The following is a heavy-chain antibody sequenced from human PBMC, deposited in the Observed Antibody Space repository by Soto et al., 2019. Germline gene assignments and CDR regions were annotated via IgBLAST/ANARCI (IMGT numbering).Heavy chain of an antibody. Sequence: ASVKVSCKASGYTFTGYYMHWVRQAPGQGLEWMGWINPNSGGTNYAQKFQGWVTMTRDTSISTAYMELSRLRSDDTAVYYCARGDIVVVPAAIHYYYYMDVWGKGTTVTVSS. V-gene: IGHV1-2*04. CDR3: ARGDIVVVPAAIHYYYYMDV. D-gene: IGHD2-2*02. CDR2: INPNSGGT. CDR1: GYTFTGYY. J-gene: IGHJ6*03.